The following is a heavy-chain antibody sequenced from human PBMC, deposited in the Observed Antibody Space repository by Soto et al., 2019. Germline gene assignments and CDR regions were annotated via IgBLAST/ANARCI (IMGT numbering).Heavy chain of an antibody. V-gene: IGHV3-23*01. CDR3: AMTPTADNNGGRFY. CDR1: GFTFTTYV. CDR2: VSGSGDTT. Sequence: EVQLLESGGGLVQPGGSLRLSCAASGFTFTTYVMSWVRQGPGKGLEWVSAVSGSGDTTYYADSMKGRFIISRDNSKNTLYLQMNSLRAEDTAVYYCAMTPTADNNGGRFYWGQGTLVTVSS. J-gene: IGHJ4*02. D-gene: IGHD2-8*01.